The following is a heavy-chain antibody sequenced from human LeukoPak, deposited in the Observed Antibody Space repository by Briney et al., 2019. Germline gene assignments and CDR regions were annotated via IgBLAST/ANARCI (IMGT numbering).Heavy chain of an antibody. V-gene: IGHV3-23*01. CDR2: ISGSGGST. D-gene: IGHD3-10*01. CDR1: GFTFSSYA. CDR3: ALTMVQGLIELDFDY. J-gene: IGHJ4*02. Sequence: GGSLRLSCGASGFTFSSYAMRWVRQAPGKGLEWVSAISGSGGSTYYADSVKGRFTISRDHSKNTLYLQMNSLRAEDTAVYYCALTMVQGLIELDFDYWGQGTLVTVSS.